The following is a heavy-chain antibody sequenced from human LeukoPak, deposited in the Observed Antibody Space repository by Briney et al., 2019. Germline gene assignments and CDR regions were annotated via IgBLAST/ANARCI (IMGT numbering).Heavy chain of an antibody. CDR1: GCTFTSYA. D-gene: IGHD3-9*01. CDR3: ARGLFSLTGYYRWFDC. V-gene: IGHV1-69*13. J-gene: IGHJ5*01. CDR2: IIPIFGTA. Sequence: SVKVSCKASGCTFTSYAIRWVRQAPGQGREWMGGIIPIFGTANYAQKFQGRVTITADESTSTAYMELSSLRSEHTAVCYCARGLFSLTGYYRWFDCWGQGTLVTVSS.